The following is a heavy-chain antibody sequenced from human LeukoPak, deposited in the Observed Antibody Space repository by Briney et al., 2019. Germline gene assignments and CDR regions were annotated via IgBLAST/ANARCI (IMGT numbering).Heavy chain of an antibody. D-gene: IGHD5-18*01. V-gene: IGHV4-39*01. CDR2: ISYSGST. J-gene: IGHJ4*02. CDR3: ARHGSLGYDYFEY. Sequence: PSETLSLTCTVSAGSIRSATYSWAWIRQPPGKGLEWIGTISYSGSTYSNPSLKSRVTVSVDTPKNQFSLKLSSVTAADTAVYYCARHGSLGYDYFEYWGPGTLVTVSS. CDR1: AGSIRSATYS.